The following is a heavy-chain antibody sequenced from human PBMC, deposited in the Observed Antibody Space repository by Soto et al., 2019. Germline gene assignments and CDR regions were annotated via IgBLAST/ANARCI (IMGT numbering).Heavy chain of an antibody. CDR3: ASQYCSSTSCYNYYYYYMDV. J-gene: IGHJ6*03. CDR1: GFTFSSYW. V-gene: IGHV3-7*01. Sequence: LRLSCAASGFTFSSYWMSWVRQAPGKGLEWVANIKQDGSEKYYVDSVKGRFAISRDNAKNSLYLQMNSLRAEDTAVYYCASQYCSSTSCYNYYYYYMDVWGKGTTVTVSS. D-gene: IGHD2-2*01. CDR2: IKQDGSEK.